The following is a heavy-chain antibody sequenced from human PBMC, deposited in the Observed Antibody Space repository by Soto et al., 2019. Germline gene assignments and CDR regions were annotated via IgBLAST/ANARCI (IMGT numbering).Heavy chain of an antibody. CDR1: GGSISSYY. Sequence: QVQLQESGPGLVKPSETLSLTCTVSGGSISSYYWSWIRQPPGKGLEWIGYIYYSGSTNYNPSLESGVTISVDTSKNQFSLKLSSVTAADTAVYYCARGGELSSYYYYYMDVWGKGTTVTVSS. CDR2: IYYSGST. D-gene: IGHD3-16*02. V-gene: IGHV4-59*01. J-gene: IGHJ6*03. CDR3: ARGGELSSYYYYYMDV.